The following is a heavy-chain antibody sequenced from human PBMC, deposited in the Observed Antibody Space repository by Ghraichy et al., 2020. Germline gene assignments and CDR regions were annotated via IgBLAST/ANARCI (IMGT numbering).Heavy chain of an antibody. CDR3: ARDSSVTAIDY. V-gene: IGHV3-33*01. D-gene: IGHD2-21*02. CDR1: GFTFSSYG. CDR2: IWYDGSNK. J-gene: IGHJ4*02. Sequence: GGSLRLSCAASGFTFSSYGMHWVRQAPGKGLEWVAVIWYDGSNKYYADSVKGRFTISRDNSKNTLYLQMNSLRAEDTAVYYCARDSSVTAIDYWGQGTLVTVSS.